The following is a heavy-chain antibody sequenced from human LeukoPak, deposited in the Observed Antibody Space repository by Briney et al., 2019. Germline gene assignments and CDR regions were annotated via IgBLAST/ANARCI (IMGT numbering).Heavy chain of an antibody. Sequence: SETLSLTCAVYGGSFGGYYWSWIRQPPGKGLEWIGEINHIGSANYNPSLKSRVTISLDTSKNQFSLKLSSVTAADPAVDYWARGGGTDIVVSRYWGQGTLVTVSS. CDR2: INHIGSA. CDR1: GGSFGGYY. V-gene: IGHV4-34*01. CDR3: ARGGGTDIVVSRY. J-gene: IGHJ4*02. D-gene: IGHD2-15*01.